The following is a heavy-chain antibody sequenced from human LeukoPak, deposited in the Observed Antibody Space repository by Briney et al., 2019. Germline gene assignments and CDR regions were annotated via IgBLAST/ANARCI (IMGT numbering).Heavy chain of an antibody. CDR1: GFTFSRYA. V-gene: IGHV3-21*01. CDR3: ARESSFFDY. J-gene: IGHJ4*02. CDR2: ISSGSSYT. Sequence: GGSLRLSCTASGFTFSRYAMSWVRQAPGKGLEWVSSISSGSSYTFYADSVKGRFTISRDNAKNSLYLQMNSLRAEDTAVYYCARESSFFDYWGQGALVTVSS.